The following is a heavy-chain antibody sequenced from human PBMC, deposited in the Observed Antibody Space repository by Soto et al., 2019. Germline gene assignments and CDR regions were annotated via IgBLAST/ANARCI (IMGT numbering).Heavy chain of an antibody. J-gene: IGHJ6*03. CDR2: INPGNGDR. D-gene: IGHD3-22*01. CDR1: GYTFTTYP. V-gene: IGHV1-3*01. Sequence: ASVKVSCKASGYTFTTYPIHWVRQAPGQGLEWMGWINPGNGDRDYLQKFQGRLTVTRDTSASTTYMELSSLTSEDTAVYYCARHIVDYYYYYMDVWGKGTTVTVSS. CDR3: ARHIVDYYYYYMDV.